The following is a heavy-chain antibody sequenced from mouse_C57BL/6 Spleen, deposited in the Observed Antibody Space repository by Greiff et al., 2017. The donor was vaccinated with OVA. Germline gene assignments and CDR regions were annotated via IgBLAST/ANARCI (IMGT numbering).Heavy chain of an antibody. D-gene: IGHD1-1*01. Sequence: EVMLVESGEGLVKPGGSLKLSCAASGFTFSSYAMSWVRQTPEKRLEWVAYISSGGDYIYYADTVKGRFTISRDNARNTLYLQMSSLKSEDTAMDYCTRGGSSYRYFDVWGTGTTVTVSS. CDR3: TRGGSSYRYFDV. CDR1: GFTFSSYA. CDR2: ISSGGDYI. J-gene: IGHJ1*03. V-gene: IGHV5-9-1*02.